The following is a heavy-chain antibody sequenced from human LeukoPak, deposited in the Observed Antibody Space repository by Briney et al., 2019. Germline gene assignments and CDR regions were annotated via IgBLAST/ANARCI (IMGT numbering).Heavy chain of an antibody. CDR3: AKAGPSDGVFYDIFTGSEYYFDY. J-gene: IGHJ4*02. D-gene: IGHD3-9*01. CDR2: IWYDGSNK. V-gene: IGHV3-33*06. Sequence: GRSLRLSCAASGFTFSRYGMHWVRQAPGKGLEWVADIWYDGSNKYYADFVKGRFTISRDNSKNTLYLQMNSLRAEDTAVYYCAKAGPSDGVFYDIFTGSEYYFDYWGQGTLVTVSS. CDR1: GFTFSRYG.